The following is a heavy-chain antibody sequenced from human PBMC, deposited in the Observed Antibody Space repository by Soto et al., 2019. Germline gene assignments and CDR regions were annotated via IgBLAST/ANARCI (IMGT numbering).Heavy chain of an antibody. CDR1: GGSVSSGSYY. J-gene: IGHJ4*02. D-gene: IGHD1-1*01. Sequence: PSETLSFTCTVSGGSVSSGSYYWSWIRQPPGKGLEWIGYIYYSGSTNYNPSLKSRVTISVDTSKNQFSLKLSSVTAADTAVYYCARETASTGTVYFDYWGQGTLVTVSS. V-gene: IGHV4-61*01. CDR3: ARETASTGTVYFDY. CDR2: IYYSGST.